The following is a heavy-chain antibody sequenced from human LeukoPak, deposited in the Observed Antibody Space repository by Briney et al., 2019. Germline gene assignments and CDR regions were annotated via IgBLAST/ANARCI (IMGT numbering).Heavy chain of an antibody. CDR2: INPSGGST. D-gene: IGHD3-3*01. V-gene: IGHV1-46*01. Sequence: ASVKVSCKASGYTFTSHFMHWVRQAPGQGLEWMGIINPSGGSTSYAQKFQGRVTMTRDTSIVYMELGSLRSEDTAVYYCARGGGVVLRSYMDVWGKGTTVTISS. CDR1: GYTFTSHF. CDR3: ARGGGVVLRSYMDV. J-gene: IGHJ6*03.